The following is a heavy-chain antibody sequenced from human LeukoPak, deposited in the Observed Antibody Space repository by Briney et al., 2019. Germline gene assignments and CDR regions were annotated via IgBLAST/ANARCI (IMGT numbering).Heavy chain of an antibody. CDR3: ARGMGSGYYSGAYYFYY. CDR1: VYTFTIYD. J-gene: IGHJ4*02. V-gene: IGHV1-8*01. Sequence: ASVTVSHMASVYTFTIYDFKWVRQAPGQGREWMGWMNPNSGNTGYAQKFQGRGTMTRNNSISTDYMESSSLRSEDTAVYYCARGMGSGYYSGAYYFYYWGQVTLVTVSS. D-gene: IGHD3-22*01. CDR2: MNPNSGNT.